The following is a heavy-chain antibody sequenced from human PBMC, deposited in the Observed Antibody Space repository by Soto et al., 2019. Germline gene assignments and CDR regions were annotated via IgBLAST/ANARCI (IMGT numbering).Heavy chain of an antibody. Sequence: ASVKVSCKASGGTFSSYAISWVRQAPGQGLEWMGGIIPIFGIANYAQKFQGRVTITADKSTSTAYMELSSLRSEDTAVYYCAGLNITMVRGAYYYYYMDVWGKGTTVTVSS. D-gene: IGHD3-10*01. CDR3: AGLNITMVRGAYYYYYMDV. V-gene: IGHV1-69*10. CDR2: IIPIFGIA. J-gene: IGHJ6*03. CDR1: GGTFSSYA.